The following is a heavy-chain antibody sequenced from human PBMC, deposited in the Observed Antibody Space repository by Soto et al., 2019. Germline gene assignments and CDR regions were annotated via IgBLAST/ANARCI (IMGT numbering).Heavy chain of an antibody. D-gene: IGHD2-15*01. Sequence: QLQLQESGPGLVKPSETLSLTCTVSGGSISSSSYYWGWIRQPPGKGLEWIGSIYYSGSTYYNPSLKSRVTISVDTSKNQFSLKLSSVTAADTAVYYCARHEDPGYCSGGSCYRRYNWFDPWGQGTLVTVSS. CDR1: GGSISSSSYY. CDR3: ARHEDPGYCSGGSCYRRYNWFDP. V-gene: IGHV4-39*01. J-gene: IGHJ5*02. CDR2: IYYSGST.